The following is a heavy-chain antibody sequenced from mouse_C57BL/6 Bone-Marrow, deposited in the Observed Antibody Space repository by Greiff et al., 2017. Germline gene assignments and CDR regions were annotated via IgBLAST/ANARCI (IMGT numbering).Heavy chain of an antibody. V-gene: IGHV5-17*01. Sequence: EVQGVESGGGLVKPGGSLKLSCAASGFTFSDYGMHWVRQAPEKGLEWVAYISSGSSTIYYADTVKGRFTISRDNAKNTLFLQMTSLRSEDTAMYYCARGFDYYGSSYLAMDDWGQGTSVTVSS. J-gene: IGHJ4*01. D-gene: IGHD1-1*01. CDR1: GFTFSDYG. CDR3: ARGFDYYGSSYLAMDD. CDR2: ISSGSSTI.